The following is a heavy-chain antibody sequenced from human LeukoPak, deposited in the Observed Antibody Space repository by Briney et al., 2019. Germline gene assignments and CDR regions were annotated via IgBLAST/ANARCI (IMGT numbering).Heavy chain of an antibody. V-gene: IGHV4-39*01. J-gene: IGHJ4*02. CDR3: ATYDFWSGYYGDY. CDR1: GGSISSSSYY. Sequence: SETLSLTCTVSGGSISSSSYYWGWIRQPPGKGLEWIGTIYYSGNTYYNPSLKSRVTISVDTSKNQFSLKLSSVTAADTAVYCCATYDFWSGYYGDYWGQGTLVTVSS. D-gene: IGHD3-3*01. CDR2: IYYSGNT.